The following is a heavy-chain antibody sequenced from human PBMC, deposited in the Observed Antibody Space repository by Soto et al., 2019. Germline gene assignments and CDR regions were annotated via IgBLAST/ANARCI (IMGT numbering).Heavy chain of an antibody. J-gene: IGHJ6*02. CDR1: GYIFVNYG. V-gene: IGHV1-18*01. D-gene: IGHD3-16*01. CDR2: ISPYTGNT. CDR3: VMVDNYVTPTPQDV. Sequence: QVQLVQSGDEVKKPGASVKVSCKAYGYIFVNYGIAWVRQAPGQGLEWMGWISPYTGNTHSATKVQGRLTMTTDTSTSTAYMDLGSLTSDDTAVYYCVMVDNYVTPTPQDVWGQGTTATVSS.